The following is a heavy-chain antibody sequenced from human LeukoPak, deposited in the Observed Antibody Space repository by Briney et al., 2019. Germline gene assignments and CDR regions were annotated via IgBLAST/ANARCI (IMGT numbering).Heavy chain of an antibody. J-gene: IGHJ1*01. Sequence: GGSLRLSCAASGFIFSTYAMTWVRQAPGKGLEWVSAISGSGDNTFYADVVKGRFTISRDNSKNTLYLQMNSLRPEDTAVYYCARGGKIALAGTRSPQYFQHWGQGTLVTVSS. V-gene: IGHV3-23*01. D-gene: IGHD6-19*01. CDR3: ARGGKIALAGTRSPQYFQH. CDR2: ISGSGDNT. CDR1: GFIFSTYA.